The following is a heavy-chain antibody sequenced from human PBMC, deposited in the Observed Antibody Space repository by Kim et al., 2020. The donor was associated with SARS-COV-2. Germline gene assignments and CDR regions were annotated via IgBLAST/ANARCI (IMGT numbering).Heavy chain of an antibody. CDR3: ARTHETYDSWYYP. V-gene: IGHV4-30-4*01. J-gene: IGHJ5*02. CDR1: GGSMNRDDTC. Sequence: SETLSLTCNVSGGSMNRDDTCWSWIRQSPGKGLDWIGYTYYSGVTLYNPSLKSRLTISVDKSNNQFSLTLSLVTAADTSVYYGARTHETYDSWYYPWGPGALVTVSS. D-gene: IGHD3-9*01. CDR2: TYYSGVT.